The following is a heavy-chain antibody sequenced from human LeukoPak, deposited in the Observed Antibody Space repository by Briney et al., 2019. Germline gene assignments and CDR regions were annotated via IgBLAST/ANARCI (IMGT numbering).Heavy chain of an antibody. CDR1: GGTFSSYA. CDR3: ARDRDVDIVATTLTLDY. V-gene: IGHV1-69*06. CDR2: IIPMFGTV. Sequence: SVKVSCKASGGTFSSYAISWVRQAPGQGLEWMGRIIPMFGTVKYAQKFQGRVTITADTSTSTAYMGLSSLRSEDTAVYYCARDRDVDIVATTLTLDYWGQGTLVTVSS. D-gene: IGHD5-12*01. J-gene: IGHJ4*02.